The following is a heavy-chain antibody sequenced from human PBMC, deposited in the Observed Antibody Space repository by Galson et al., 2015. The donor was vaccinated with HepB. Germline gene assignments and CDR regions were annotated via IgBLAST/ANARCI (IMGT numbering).Heavy chain of an antibody. CDR1: GYTFTSYD. V-gene: IGHV1-46*01. CDR3: ARGGTGTTSYYYYAMDV. J-gene: IGHJ6*02. CDR2: INPRGGST. Sequence: SVKVSCKASGYTFTSYDMHWVRQAPGQGLEWMGIINPRGGSTSYTQKFQGRVTMTRDTSTSTVYMELSSLRSEDTAVYYCARGGTGTTSYYYYAMDVWGQGTTVTVSS. D-gene: IGHD1-1*01.